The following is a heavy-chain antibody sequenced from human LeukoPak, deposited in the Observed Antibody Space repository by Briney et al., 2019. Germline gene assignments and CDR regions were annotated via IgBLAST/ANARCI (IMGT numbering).Heavy chain of an antibody. D-gene: IGHD6-19*01. V-gene: IGHV1-8*01. CDR2: MNPNSGNT. Sequence: GASVKVSCKASGYTFTSYDINWVRQATGQGLEWMGWMNPNSGNTGYAQKFQGRVTTTRNTSISTAYMELSSLRSEDTAVYYCARGHSSGWYKGVDYWGQGTLVTVSS. J-gene: IGHJ4*02. CDR3: ARGHSSGWYKGVDY. CDR1: GYTFTSYD.